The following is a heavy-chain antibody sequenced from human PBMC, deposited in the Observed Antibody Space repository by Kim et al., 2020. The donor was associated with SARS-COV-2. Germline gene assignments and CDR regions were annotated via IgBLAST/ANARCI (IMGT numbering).Heavy chain of an antibody. D-gene: IGHD2-15*01. Sequence: GGSLRLSCATSGFSFKNYDMHWVRQAPGKGLEWVALIWSVGGTEFYADSVKGRFTISRDYSKSTLYLQMNSLRAEDTAVYYCAKDIAPERYQYYGMDVWGQGTPVTVSS. CDR3: AKDIAPERYQYYGMDV. J-gene: IGHJ6*02. V-gene: IGHV3-33*03. CDR2: IWSVGGTE. CDR1: GFSFKNYD.